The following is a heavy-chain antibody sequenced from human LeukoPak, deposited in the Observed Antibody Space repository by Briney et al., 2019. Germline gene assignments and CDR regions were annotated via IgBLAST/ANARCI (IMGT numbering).Heavy chain of an antibody. D-gene: IGHD3-3*01. V-gene: IGHV1-8*03. CDR3: ARGNKRLTIFGVVMVYYFDY. J-gene: IGHJ4*02. Sequence: GASVKVSCKASGYTFTSYDINWVRQATGQGLEWMGWMNPNSGNTGYAQKFQGRVTITRNTSISTAYMELSSLRSEDTAVYYCARGNKRLTIFGVVMVYYFDYWGQGTLVTVSS. CDR1: GYTFTSYD. CDR2: MNPNSGNT.